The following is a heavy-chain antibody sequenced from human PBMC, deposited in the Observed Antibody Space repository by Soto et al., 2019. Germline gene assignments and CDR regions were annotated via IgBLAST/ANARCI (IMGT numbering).Heavy chain of an antibody. V-gene: IGHV4-39*01. CDR2: TYYNGSA. CDR3: ARHFVAVVIKGWGY. Sequence: PSETKSLTCNVNGVSIDRSNDYWDWLRQPPGKGLEWIGTTYYNGSAYYNPSLRSRVSMSVDTSKNQFSLKLISVTAADTAVYYCARHFVAVVIKGWGYWGQGKLVTVSS. D-gene: IGHD3-10*01. J-gene: IGHJ4*02. CDR1: GVSIDRSNDY.